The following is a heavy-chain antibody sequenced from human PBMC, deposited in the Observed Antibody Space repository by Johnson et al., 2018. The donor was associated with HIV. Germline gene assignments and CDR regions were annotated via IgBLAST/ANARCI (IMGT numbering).Heavy chain of an antibody. J-gene: IGHJ3*02. CDR3: ARVVLVRLAVAGPSRDAFDI. CDR1: GFTFDDYG. D-gene: IGHD6-19*01. V-gene: IGHV3-20*04. CDR2: INWNGGST. Sequence: VQLVESGGGLVQPGGSLRLSCAASGFTFDDYGMSWVRQAPGKGLEWVSGINWNGGSTGYADSVKGRFIISSDNAKNSLYLQMNSLRAEDTALYYCARVVLVRLAVAGPSRDAFDIWGQGTMVTVSS.